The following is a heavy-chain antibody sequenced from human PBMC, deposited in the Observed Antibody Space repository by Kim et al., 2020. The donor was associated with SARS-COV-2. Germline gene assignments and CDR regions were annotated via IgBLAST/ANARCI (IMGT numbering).Heavy chain of an antibody. CDR1: GGSISSSSYY. CDR2: IYYSGST. V-gene: IGHV4-39*07. Sequence: SETLSLTCTVSGGSISSSSYYWGWIRQPPGKGLEWIGSIYYSGSTYYNPSLKSRVTISVDTSKNQFSLKLSSVTAADTAVYYCAGGGFGPWLRFGGAVDYWGQGTLVTVSS. CDR3: AGGGFGPWLRFGGAVDY. J-gene: IGHJ4*02. D-gene: IGHD5-12*01.